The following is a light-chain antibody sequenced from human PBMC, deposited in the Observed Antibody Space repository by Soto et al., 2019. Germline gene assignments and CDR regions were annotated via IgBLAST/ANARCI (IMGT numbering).Light chain of an antibody. CDR3: RQYDSSPSYT. CDR1: QSVSSSSY. Sequence: EIVLTQSPGTLSLSPGERATLSCRASQSVSSSSYLAWYQQKPGQAPRLLIYGASSRATDIPDRFSGSGSATDFTPTISRLEPEDVAVYYCRQYDSSPSYTVGQGTKLEIK. V-gene: IGKV3-20*01. CDR2: GAS. J-gene: IGKJ2*01.